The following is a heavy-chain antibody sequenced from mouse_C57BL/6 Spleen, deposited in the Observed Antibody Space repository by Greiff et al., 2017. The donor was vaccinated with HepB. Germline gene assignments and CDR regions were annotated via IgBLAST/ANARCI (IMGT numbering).Heavy chain of an antibody. CDR2: INPGSGGT. D-gene: IGHD2-3*01. CDR3: ARGDGYLYYAMDY. V-gene: IGHV1-54*01. J-gene: IGHJ4*01. Sequence: VKLQESGAELVRPGTSVKVSCKASGYAFTNYLIEWVKQRPGQGLEWIGVINPGSGGTNYNEKFKGKATLTADKSSSTAYMQLSSLTSEDSAVYFCARGDGYLYYAMDYWGQGTSVTVSS. CDR1: GYAFTNYL.